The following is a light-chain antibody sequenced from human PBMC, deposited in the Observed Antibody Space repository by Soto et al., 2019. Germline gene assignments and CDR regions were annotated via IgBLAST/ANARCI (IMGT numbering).Light chain of an antibody. CDR2: DAS. V-gene: IGKV3-20*01. J-gene: IGKJ1*01. CDR3: QQYGSSPRT. CDR1: QSVSSNY. Sequence: EIVLTQSPGTLSLSPGERATLSCRASQSVSSNYLAWYQQRPGQAPRLLIYDASSRATGIPDRFSGSGSGTDFTLTISRLEPEEFAVYYCQQYGSSPRTFGQGTKVEIK.